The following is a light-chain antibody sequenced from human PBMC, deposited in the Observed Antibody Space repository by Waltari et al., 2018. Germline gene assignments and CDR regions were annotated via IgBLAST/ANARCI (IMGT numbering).Light chain of an antibody. V-gene: IGKV3-20*01. J-gene: IGKJ1*01. CDR1: QSVGRP. Sequence: EIVLTQSPGTLSLSPGDSATLSCRASQSVGRPLAWYQLKPGQAPRLLLYAASTRATGIPDRFSGSWSGTDFSLTISRLEPDDVAVYFCQHYVRLPATFGQGTRVEIK. CDR2: AAS. CDR3: QHYVRLPAT.